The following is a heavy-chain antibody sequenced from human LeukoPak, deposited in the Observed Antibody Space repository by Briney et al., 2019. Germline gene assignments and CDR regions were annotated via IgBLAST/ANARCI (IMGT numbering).Heavy chain of an antibody. Sequence: GGSLRLSCAASGFTFSSYFIHWVRQGPGKGLVWVSRIGSDGSSASSADSVKGRFTISRDNSKNTLYLQMSSLRADDTAVYYCVKGFYDILTAYWGGGDNWGRGTLVTVSS. D-gene: IGHD3-9*01. CDR3: VKGFYDILTAYWGGGDN. CDR2: IGSDGSSA. V-gene: IGHV3-74*01. J-gene: IGHJ4*02. CDR1: GFTFSSYF.